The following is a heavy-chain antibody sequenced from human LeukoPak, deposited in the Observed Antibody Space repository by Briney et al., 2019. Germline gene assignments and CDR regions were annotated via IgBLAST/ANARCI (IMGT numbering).Heavy chain of an antibody. Sequence: GGSLRLSGTASGLTFGGYLMSWFRQAPGKGLEWIGFISGGTTEYAASVKGRFTISRDGSTCIAYVQMKSLTTEVKSAYYCARGSGWLSVYWGRGTLVSVPS. CDR2: ISGGTT. CDR3: ARGSGWLSVY. CDR1: GLTFGGYL. J-gene: IGHJ4*02. D-gene: IGHD6-19*01. V-gene: IGHV3-49*01.